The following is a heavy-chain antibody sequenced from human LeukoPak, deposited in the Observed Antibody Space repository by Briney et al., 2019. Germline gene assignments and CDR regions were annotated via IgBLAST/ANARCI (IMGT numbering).Heavy chain of an antibody. D-gene: IGHD3-22*01. J-gene: IGHJ4*02. CDR1: GFTFNDYG. Sequence: GGSLRLSCAASGFTFNDYGMSWVRQGPGKRLEWVSGINWNGGATGYADSVRGRFTISRGNAKNSLYLQMNSLRAEDTALYYCARDKHYYDSSNYVWGQGTLVTVSS. V-gene: IGHV3-20*04. CDR3: ARDKHYYDSSNYV. CDR2: INWNGGAT.